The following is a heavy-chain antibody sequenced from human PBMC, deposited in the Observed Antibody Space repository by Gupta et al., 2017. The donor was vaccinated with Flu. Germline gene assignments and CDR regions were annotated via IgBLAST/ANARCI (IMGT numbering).Heavy chain of an antibody. J-gene: IGHJ4*02. Sequence: EVQLVESGGGLVKPGGSLRLSCAASGFTFSNAWMSWVRQAPGKGLEWVCRIKSKTDGGTTDYAAPVKGRFTISRDDSKNTLYLQMNSLKTEDTAVYYCTTDLNYYDSSGYYRPFDYWGQGTLVTVSS. V-gene: IGHV3-15*01. CDR2: IKSKTDGGTT. CDR1: GFTFSNAW. CDR3: TTDLNYYDSSGYYRPFDY. D-gene: IGHD3-22*01.